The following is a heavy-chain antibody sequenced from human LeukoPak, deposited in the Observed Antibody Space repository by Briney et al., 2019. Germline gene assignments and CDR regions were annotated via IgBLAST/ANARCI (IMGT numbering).Heavy chain of an antibody. J-gene: IGHJ6*02. V-gene: IGHV1-2*06. Sequence: GASVKVSCKASGYTFTSYYMHWVRQAPGQGLEWMGRINPNSGGTNYAQKFQGRVTMTRDTSISTAYMELSRLRSDDTAVYYCASEYYDSSGRGLRYYYGMDVWGQGTTVTVSS. D-gene: IGHD3-22*01. CDR2: INPNSGGT. CDR1: GYTFTSYY. CDR3: ASEYYDSSGRGLRYYYGMDV.